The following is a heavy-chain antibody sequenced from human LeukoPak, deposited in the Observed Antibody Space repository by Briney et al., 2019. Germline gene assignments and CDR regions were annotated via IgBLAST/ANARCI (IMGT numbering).Heavy chain of an antibody. CDR3: ARSSSGAFDY. CDR1: GFTVSSNH. V-gene: IGHV3-53*01. Sequence: GGSLRLSCAASGFTVSSNHMSWVRQAPGKGLEWVSVIYSGGSTYYADSVKGRFTISRDNSKNTLYLQMNSLRAEDTAVYYCARSSSGAFDYWGQGTLVTVSS. CDR2: IYSGGST. J-gene: IGHJ4*02.